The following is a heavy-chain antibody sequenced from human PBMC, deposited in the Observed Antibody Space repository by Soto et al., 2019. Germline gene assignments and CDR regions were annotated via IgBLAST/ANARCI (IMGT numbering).Heavy chain of an antibody. Sequence: HVQLVQSGAEVKKPGASLKVSCKASGYTFISYGVSWVRQAPGQGLEWLGWISPYNGNTNYAQKSQGRNTMTTATCTSTVYMDLRGLRTADTAVYSCARDPTKWLWDAFDIWGQGTMVVVSS. V-gene: IGHV1-18*01. CDR1: GYTFISYG. D-gene: IGHD5-18*01. J-gene: IGHJ3*02. CDR2: ISPYNGNT. CDR3: ARDPTKWLWDAFDI.